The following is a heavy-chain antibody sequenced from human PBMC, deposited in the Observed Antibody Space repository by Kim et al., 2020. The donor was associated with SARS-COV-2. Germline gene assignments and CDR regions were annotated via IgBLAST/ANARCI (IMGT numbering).Heavy chain of an antibody. Sequence: SETLSLTCAVYGGSFSGYYWSWIRQPPGKGLEWIGEINHSGSTNYNPSLKSRVTISVDTSKNQFSLKLSSVTAADTAVYYCARSGTDYGSGSYYNVFSWFDPWGQGTLVTVSS. V-gene: IGHV4-34*01. CDR2: INHSGST. D-gene: IGHD3-10*01. J-gene: IGHJ5*02. CDR3: ARSGTDYGSGSYYNVFSWFDP. CDR1: GGSFSGYY.